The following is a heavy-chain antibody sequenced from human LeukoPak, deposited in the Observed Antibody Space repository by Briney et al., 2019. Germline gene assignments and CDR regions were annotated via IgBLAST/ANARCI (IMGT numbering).Heavy chain of an antibody. CDR1: GFTFSSYG. Sequence: PGRSLRLSCAASGFTFSSYGMHWVRQAPGKGLEWVAVIWYDGSNKYYADSVKGRFTISRDNSKNTLYLQMNSLRAEDTAVYYCARDLSSGWYSDYFDYWGQGTLVTVSS. D-gene: IGHD6-19*01. J-gene: IGHJ4*02. V-gene: IGHV3-33*01. CDR2: IWYDGSNK. CDR3: ARDLSSGWYSDYFDY.